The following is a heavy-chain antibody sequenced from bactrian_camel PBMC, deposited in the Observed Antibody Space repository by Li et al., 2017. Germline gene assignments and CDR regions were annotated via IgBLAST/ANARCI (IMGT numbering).Heavy chain of an antibody. CDR2: TDSYGRT. CDR3: AADTCTVVAEENGYGY. D-gene: IGHD6*01. V-gene: IGHV3S53*01. Sequence: HVQLVESGGGSVQVGGSLRLSCAASGYTVSSTCMGWFRQAPGAERERVATTDSYGRTSYADTVKGRFTISKDNAKNTLYLQMKEMKPEDTAMYYCAADTCTVVAEENGYGYWGQGTQVTVS. J-gene: IGHJ6*01. CDR1: GYTVSSTC.